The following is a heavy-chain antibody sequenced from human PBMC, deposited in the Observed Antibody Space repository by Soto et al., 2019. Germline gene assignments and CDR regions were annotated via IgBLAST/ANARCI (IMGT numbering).Heavy chain of an antibody. CDR1: GYTFTDYD. CDR3: ARFVRHQLPTIDY. D-gene: IGHD1-26*01. V-gene: IGHV1-8*01. CDR2: MNPSSGYT. J-gene: IGHJ4*02. Sequence: ASVKVSCKDSGYTFTDYDINWVRQAAGQGLEWMGWMNPSSGYTGYAQKFQGRVTMTWDTSISTAYMELSSLTSADTAVYYCARFVRHQLPTIDYWGQGALVTVSS.